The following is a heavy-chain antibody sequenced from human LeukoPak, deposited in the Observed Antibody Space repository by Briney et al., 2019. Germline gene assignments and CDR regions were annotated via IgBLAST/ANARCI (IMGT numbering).Heavy chain of an antibody. CDR2: IIPILGIA. V-gene: IGHV1-69*04. J-gene: IGHJ4*02. D-gene: IGHD5-24*01. CDR1: GGTFSSYA. Sequence: SVKVSCKASGGTFSSYAISWVRQAPGQGLEWMGRIIPILGIANYAQKFRGRVTITADKSTSTAYMELSSLRSEDTAVYYCARDVYGPRWDGYNLDYFVYWGQGTLVTVSS. CDR3: ARDVYGPRWDGYNLDYFVY.